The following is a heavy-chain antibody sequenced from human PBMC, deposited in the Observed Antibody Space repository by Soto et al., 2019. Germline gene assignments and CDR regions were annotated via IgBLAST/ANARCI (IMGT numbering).Heavy chain of an antibody. CDR2: IIPIFGTA. CDR3: ASSPSDSSGL. J-gene: IGHJ4*02. V-gene: IGHV1-69*13. CDR1: GGTFSSYA. Sequence: VASVKVSCKASGGTFSSYAISWVRQAPGQGLEWMGGIIPIFGTANYAQKFQGRVTITADESTSTAYMELSSLRSEDTAVYYCASSPSDSSGLRGQGTLVTVSS. D-gene: IGHD3-22*01.